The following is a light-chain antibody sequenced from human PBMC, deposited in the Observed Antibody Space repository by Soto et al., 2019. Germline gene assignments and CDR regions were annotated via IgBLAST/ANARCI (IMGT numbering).Light chain of an antibody. V-gene: IGKV3-20*01. CDR2: GAS. CDR1: QSVTSSS. CDR3: HQFGSSPPRT. Sequence: EIVLTQSPGTLSLSPGERATLSCRASQSVTSSSLAWYQQKSGQAPRLLIYGASSMATGIPDRFSGSGSGTEFTLTISRLEPEDFAVYYCHQFGSSPPRTFGQGTKVEIK. J-gene: IGKJ1*01.